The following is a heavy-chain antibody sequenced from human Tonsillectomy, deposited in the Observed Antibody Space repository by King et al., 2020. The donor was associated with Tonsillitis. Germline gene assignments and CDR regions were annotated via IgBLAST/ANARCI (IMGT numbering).Heavy chain of an antibody. D-gene: IGHD3-22*01. J-gene: IGHJ4*02. CDR2: ISYDGSNK. CDR3: AEDXXPGDSXCYLXY. CDR1: GFTFSSYA. V-gene: IGHV3-30-3*01. Sequence: VQLVESXGGVVQPGRSLRLSCAASGFTFSSYAMHWVRQAPGKGLEWVAVISYDGSNKYYADSVRGRFTISRDNSKNTLYLQMNSLRPEDTAIYYCAEDXXPGDSXCYLXYWGQXTLVTVSX.